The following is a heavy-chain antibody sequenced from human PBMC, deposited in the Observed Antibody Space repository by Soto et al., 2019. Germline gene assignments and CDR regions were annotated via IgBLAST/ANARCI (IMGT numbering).Heavy chain of an antibody. CDR2: IIPIFGTA. V-gene: IGHV1-69*13. CDR1: GGTFSSYA. CDR3: ARGPIAAAPAAAY. Sequence: GASVKVSCKASGGTFSSYAISWVRQAPGQGLEWMGGIIPIFGTANYAQKFQGRATITADESTSTAYMELSSLRSEDTAVYYCARGPIAAAPAAAYWGQGTLVTVSS. D-gene: IGHD6-13*01. J-gene: IGHJ4*02.